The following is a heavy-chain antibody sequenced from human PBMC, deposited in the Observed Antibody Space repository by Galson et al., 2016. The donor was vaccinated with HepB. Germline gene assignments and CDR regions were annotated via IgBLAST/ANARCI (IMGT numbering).Heavy chain of an antibody. Sequence: SLRLSCAASGFSVGNNYMSWVRQAPGKGLEWVSVIYSDGTTSYADSVKGRFTISRDKSKNTPYLKMKSLTAEDTALYYCARERGRGTVSPYFDTWGQGTLVTVSS. V-gene: IGHV3-53*01. D-gene: IGHD3-16*01. CDR1: GFSVGNNY. CDR3: ARERGRGTVSPYFDT. CDR2: IYSDGTT. J-gene: IGHJ4*02.